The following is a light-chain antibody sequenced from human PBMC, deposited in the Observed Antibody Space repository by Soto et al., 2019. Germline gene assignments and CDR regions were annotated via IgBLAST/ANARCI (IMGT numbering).Light chain of an antibody. CDR3: YQSYSAPCT. Sequence: DIQMTQSPSSLSASVGDRVTITCRASQSISSYLNWYQQKPGKAPKLLIYAASSLQSGVPSRFSGSRSVTDFTLTISSLQPEGCATSYCYQSYSAPCTFGQGTKRQFK. V-gene: IGKV1-39*01. CDR1: QSISSY. CDR2: AAS. J-gene: IGKJ2*02.